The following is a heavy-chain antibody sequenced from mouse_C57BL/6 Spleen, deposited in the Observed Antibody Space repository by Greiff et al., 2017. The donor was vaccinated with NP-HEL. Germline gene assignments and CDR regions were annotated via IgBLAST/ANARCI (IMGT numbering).Heavy chain of an antibody. CDR1: GYAFRSSW. J-gene: IGHJ3*01. V-gene: IGHV1-82*01. Sequence: VQLVESGPELVKPGASVKISCKASGYAFRSSWMNWVKQRPGKGLEWIGRLYPGDGDTNYNGKVKGKATLTADKSFSTAYMQLSSLTSEDSAVYFCGEGLRLSYWGQGTLVTVSA. CDR2: LYPGDGDT. CDR3: GEGLRLSY. D-gene: IGHD2-4*01.